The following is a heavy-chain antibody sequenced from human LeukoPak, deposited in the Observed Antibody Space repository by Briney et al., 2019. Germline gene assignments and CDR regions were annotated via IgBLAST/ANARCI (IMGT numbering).Heavy chain of an antibody. CDR2: IHYSGSS. J-gene: IGHJ4*02. CDR3: ARGRRTAVVTDFDY. CDR1: GGSISRYY. Sequence: SESLSLTCTVPGGSISRYYWTWIRQPPGKGLEWIGYIHYSGSSRSRPPLKRRVTMSVVTSKSQFSLKLTSVTAADTAVYYCARGRRTAVVTDFDYWGQGILVTVSS. D-gene: IGHD2-21*02. V-gene: IGHV4-59*01.